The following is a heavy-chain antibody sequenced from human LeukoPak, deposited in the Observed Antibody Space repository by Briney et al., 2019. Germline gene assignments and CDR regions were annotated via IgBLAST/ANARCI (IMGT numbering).Heavy chain of an antibody. CDR3: ARDVWTYYDSWSGYSDF. J-gene: IGHJ4*02. CDR2: ISSSGRYI. CDR1: GFTFSTYS. Sequence: PGGSLRLSCAASGFTFSTYSMAWLRQAPGKGLEWVSSISSSGRYIYYADSVKGRFTISRDNAKNSLYLQMNSLRAEDTAIYFCARDVWTYYDSWSGYSDFWGQGTLVTVSS. D-gene: IGHD3-3*01. V-gene: IGHV3-21*04.